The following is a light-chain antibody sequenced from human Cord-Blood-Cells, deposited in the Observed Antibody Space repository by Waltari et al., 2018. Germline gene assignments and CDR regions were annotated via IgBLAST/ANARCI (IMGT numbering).Light chain of an antibody. CDR1: SSDVGGYNY. CDR2: DVS. Sequence: QSALTQPASVSGSPGQSITISCTGTSSDVGGYNYVSWYQQHPGKAPKLMINDVSKRPSVVSHRFSGSNSGNTASLTSSGLQAEDEADYYCSSYTSSSTLVVFGGGTKLTVL. J-gene: IGLJ2*01. CDR3: SSYTSSSTLVV. V-gene: IGLV2-14*01.